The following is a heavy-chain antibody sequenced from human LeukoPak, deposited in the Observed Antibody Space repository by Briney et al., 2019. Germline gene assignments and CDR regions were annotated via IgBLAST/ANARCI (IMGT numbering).Heavy chain of an antibody. D-gene: IGHD3-22*01. CDR3: ATGVKYYYDSSGYDN. CDR1: GYTLTELS. Sequence: ASVKVSCKVSGYTLTELSMHWVRQAPGKGLEWMGGFDPEDGETIYAQKFQGRVTMTEDTSTDTAYMELSSLRSEDTAVYYCATGVKYYYDSSGYDNWGQGTLVTVSS. V-gene: IGHV1-24*01. CDR2: FDPEDGET. J-gene: IGHJ4*02.